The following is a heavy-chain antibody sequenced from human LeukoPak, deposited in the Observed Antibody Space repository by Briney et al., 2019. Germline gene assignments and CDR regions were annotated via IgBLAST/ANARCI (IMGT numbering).Heavy chain of an antibody. J-gene: IGHJ6*02. CDR2: ISSGGSTI. V-gene: IGHV3-48*03. CDR1: GFTFSSYE. Sequence: GGSLRLSCAASGFTFSSYEMNWVRQAPGKGLEWVSYISSGGSTIYYADSVKGRFTTSRDNAKNSLYLQMNSLRAEDTAVCYCARLYYGSGSYYGYYYYGMDVWGQGTTVTVSS. D-gene: IGHD3-10*01. CDR3: ARLYYGSGSYYGYYYYGMDV.